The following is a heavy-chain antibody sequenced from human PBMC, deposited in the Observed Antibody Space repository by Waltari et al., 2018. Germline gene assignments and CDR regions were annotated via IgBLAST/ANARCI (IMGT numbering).Heavy chain of an antibody. V-gene: IGHV4-59*01. CDR3: ARVASYGDVPFDY. CDR2: IYYSGST. J-gene: IGHJ4*02. CDR1: GGSISSYY. Sequence: QVQLQESGPGLVKPSETLSLTCTVYGGSISSYYWSWIRQPPGKGLEWIGYIYYSGSTNYNPSLKSRVTISVDTSKNQFSLKLSSVTAADTAVYYCARVASYGDVPFDYWGQGTLVTVSS. D-gene: IGHD4-17*01.